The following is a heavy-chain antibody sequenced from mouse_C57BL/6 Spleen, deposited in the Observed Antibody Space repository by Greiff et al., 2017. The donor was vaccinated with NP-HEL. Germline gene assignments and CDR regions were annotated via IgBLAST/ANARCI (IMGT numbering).Heavy chain of an antibody. Sequence: QVQLQQPGAELVRPGSSVKLSCKASGYTFTSYWMDWVKQRPGQGLEWIGNIYPSDSETHYNQKFKDKATLTVDKSSSTAYMQLSSLTSADSAVYYCARYYYYGSSSYWYFDVWGTGTTVTVSS. J-gene: IGHJ1*03. D-gene: IGHD1-1*01. V-gene: IGHV1-61*01. CDR3: ARYYYYGSSSYWYFDV. CDR1: GYTFTSYW. CDR2: IYPSDSET.